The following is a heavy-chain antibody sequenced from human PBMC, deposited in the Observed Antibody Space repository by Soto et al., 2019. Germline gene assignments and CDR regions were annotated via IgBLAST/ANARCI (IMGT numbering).Heavy chain of an antibody. CDR1: GFTVNSNY. Sequence: GGSLRLSCAAAGFTVNSNYMHWVRQAPGKGLEWVSVLHSAGNPYYADSVKGRFTISSDTSDNTLYLQMNALRAEDTAVYYCAKRESDWNDHFDYWGQGTLVTVSS. J-gene: IGHJ4*02. V-gene: IGHV3-66*04. CDR2: LHSAGNP. D-gene: IGHD1-1*01. CDR3: AKRESDWNDHFDY.